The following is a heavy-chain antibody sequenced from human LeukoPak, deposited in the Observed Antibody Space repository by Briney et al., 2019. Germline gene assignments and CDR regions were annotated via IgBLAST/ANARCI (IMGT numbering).Heavy chain of an antibody. Sequence: PSETLSLTCTVSGGSISSSSYYWGWLRQPPGKGLVWIGNIYYSGSTYYNPSLKSRVTMSVDTSKNQFSLKLSSVTAADTAVYYCARDWGYSGYEDYYYGMDVWSQGTTVTVSS. D-gene: IGHD5-12*01. J-gene: IGHJ6*02. CDR3: ARDWGYSGYEDYYYGMDV. CDR2: IYYSGST. CDR1: GGSISSSSYY. V-gene: IGHV4-39*07.